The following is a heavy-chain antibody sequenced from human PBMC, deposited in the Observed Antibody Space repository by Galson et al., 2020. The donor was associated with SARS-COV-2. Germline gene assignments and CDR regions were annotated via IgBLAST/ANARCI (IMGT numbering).Heavy chain of an antibody. CDR2: IWYDGSNK. CDR1: GFTFSSYG. Sequence: GESLKISCAASGFTFSSYGMHWVRQAPGKGLEWVAVIWYDGSNKYYADSVKGRFTISRDNSKNTLYLQMNSLRAEDTAVYYCARVGVTGPDYYYYGMDGWGQGTTVTVSS. V-gene: IGHV3-33*01. CDR3: ARVGVTGPDYYYYGMDG. D-gene: IGHD2-21*02. J-gene: IGHJ6*02.